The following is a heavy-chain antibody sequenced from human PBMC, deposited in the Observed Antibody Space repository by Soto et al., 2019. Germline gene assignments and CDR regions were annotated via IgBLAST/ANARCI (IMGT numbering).Heavy chain of an antibody. CDR1: GGSISSSSYY. CDR3: ARQGTGTTWNWFDP. D-gene: IGHD1-1*01. J-gene: IGHJ5*02. CDR2: IYYSGST. V-gene: IGHV4-39*01. Sequence: SETLSLTCTVSGGSISSSSYYWGWIRQPPGKGLEWIGSIYYSGSTYYNPSLKSRVTISVDTSKNQFSLKLSSVTAADTAVYYCARQGTGTTWNWFDPWGQGTLVTVSS.